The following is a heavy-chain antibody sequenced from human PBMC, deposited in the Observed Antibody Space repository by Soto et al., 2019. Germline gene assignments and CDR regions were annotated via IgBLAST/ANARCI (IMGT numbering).Heavy chain of an antibody. Sequence: PGESLKISCKGSGYSFTSYWIGWVRQMPGKGLEWMGIIYPGDSDTRYSPSFQGQVTISADKSISTAYLQWSSLKASDTAMYYCARLYYYDSSGYYGNYFDYWGQGTLVTVSS. CDR1: GYSFTSYW. CDR2: IYPGDSDT. V-gene: IGHV5-51*01. D-gene: IGHD3-22*01. CDR3: ARLYYYDSSGYYGNYFDY. J-gene: IGHJ4*02.